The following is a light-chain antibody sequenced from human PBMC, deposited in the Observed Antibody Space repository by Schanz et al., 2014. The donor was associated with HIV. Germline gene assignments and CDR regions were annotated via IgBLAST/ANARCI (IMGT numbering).Light chain of an antibody. J-gene: IGKJ2*01. V-gene: IGKV3-11*01. CDR1: QSVSSY. CDR2: DAS. Sequence: EIVLTQSPATLSLSPGERATLSCRASQSVSSYLAWYQQKPGQAPRLLIYDASNRATGIPARFSGSGSGTDFTLTISSLEPEDFAVYFCHQYGTSLPYTFGQGTKLEIE. CDR3: HQYGTSLPYT.